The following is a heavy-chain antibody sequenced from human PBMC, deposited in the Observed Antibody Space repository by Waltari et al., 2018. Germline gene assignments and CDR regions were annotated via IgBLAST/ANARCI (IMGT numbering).Heavy chain of an antibody. J-gene: IGHJ5*02. V-gene: IGHV1-2*02. CDR3: ARGPLYCSSASCYSNWFDP. CDR1: GYTFTDHY. D-gene: IGHD2-2*01. CDR2: IHPRSTGT. Sequence: QVHLVQSGTEVQKPGASVKVSCTDSGYTFTDHYMHWVRQAHGQGLEWMVCIHPRSTGTNVAQNFRGRVTMTWDTSISTAYMELIRLTSDDTALYYCARGPLYCSSASCYSNWFDPWGQGALVIVSS.